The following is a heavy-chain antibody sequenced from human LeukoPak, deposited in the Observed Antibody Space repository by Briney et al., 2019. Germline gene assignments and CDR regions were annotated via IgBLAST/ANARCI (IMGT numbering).Heavy chain of an antibody. J-gene: IGHJ4*02. V-gene: IGHV4-59*01. Sequence: SETLSLTCTVSGGSISSYYWSWIRQPPGKGLEWIGYIYYSGSTNYNPSLKSRVTISVDTSKNQFSLKLSSVTAADTAVYYCARLETAAGLTFDYWGQGTLVTVSS. CDR2: IYYSGST. CDR3: ARLETAAGLTFDY. D-gene: IGHD6-13*01. CDR1: GGSISSYY.